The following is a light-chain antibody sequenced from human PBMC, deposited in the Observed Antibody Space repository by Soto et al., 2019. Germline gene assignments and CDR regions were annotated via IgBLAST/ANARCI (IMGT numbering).Light chain of an antibody. CDR2: DAS. J-gene: IGKJ4*01. Sequence: DIQVTQSPSTLSAFVGDRVTITCRASQNIGTWLAWYQQKPAQAPKLLIYDASRLDDGVPSRFSGSGSGTEFTLTINSLQPEDFATYYCQQSTKFLLTFGGGTKVDIK. CDR1: QNIGTW. CDR3: QQSTKFLLT. V-gene: IGKV1-5*01.